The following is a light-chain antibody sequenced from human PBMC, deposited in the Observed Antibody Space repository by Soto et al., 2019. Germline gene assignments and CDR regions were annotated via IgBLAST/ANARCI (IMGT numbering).Light chain of an antibody. CDR3: GADHGSGSNFVV. CDR2: VGTGGIVG. CDR1: SGYSNYK. J-gene: IGLJ7*01. V-gene: IGLV9-49*01. Sequence: QPVLTQPPSASASLGASLTLTCTLSSGYSNYKVDWYQQRPGKGPRFVMRVGTGGIVGSKGDGIPDRFSVLGSGLNRYLTIKNIQEEDESDYHCGADHGSGSNFVVFGGGTQLTVL.